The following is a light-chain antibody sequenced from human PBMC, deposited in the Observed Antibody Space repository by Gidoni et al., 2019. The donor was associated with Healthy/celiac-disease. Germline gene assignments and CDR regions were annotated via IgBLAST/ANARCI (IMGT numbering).Light chain of an antibody. Sequence: ENVMRKSPATLSVSPGERATLSCRASQSVSSNLAWYQQKPGQAPRLLIYGASTRATGIPARFSGSGSGTEFTLTISSLQSEDFAVYYRQQYNNWPPWTFGQGTKVEIK. V-gene: IGKV3-15*01. CDR3: QQYNNWPPWT. CDR1: QSVSSN. J-gene: IGKJ1*01. CDR2: GAS.